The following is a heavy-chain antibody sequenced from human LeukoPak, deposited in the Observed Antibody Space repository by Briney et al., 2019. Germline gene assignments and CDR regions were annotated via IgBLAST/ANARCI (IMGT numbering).Heavy chain of an antibody. CDR2: IYYSGNS. CDR3: AGLGASGNGYLSWFDP. Sequence: SETLSLTCTVSGGSISTYYWSWIRQPSGKGLEWIGYIYYSGNSNYNPSLKSRVTISVDTSKNQFSLKLSSVTAADTAVYYCAGLGASGNGYLSWFDPWGQGTLVTVSS. J-gene: IGHJ5*02. V-gene: IGHV4-59*01. CDR1: GGSISTYY. D-gene: IGHD3-22*01.